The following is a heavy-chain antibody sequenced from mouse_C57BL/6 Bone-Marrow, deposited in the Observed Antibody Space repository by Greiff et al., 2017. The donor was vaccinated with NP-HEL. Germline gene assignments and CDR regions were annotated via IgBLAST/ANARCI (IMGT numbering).Heavy chain of an antibody. CDR2: IYPRSGNT. V-gene: IGHV1-81*01. CDR3: ARYDGYFWFAY. J-gene: IGHJ3*01. CDR1: GYTFTSYG. Sequence: VHLQQSGAELARPGASVKLSCKASGYTFTSYGISWVKQRTGQGLEWIGEIYPRSGNTYYNEKFKGKATLTADKSSSTAYMELRSLTSEDSAVYFCARYDGYFWFAYWGQGTLVTVSA. D-gene: IGHD2-3*01.